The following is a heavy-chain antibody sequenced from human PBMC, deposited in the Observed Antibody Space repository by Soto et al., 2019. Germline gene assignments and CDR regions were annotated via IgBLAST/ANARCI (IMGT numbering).Heavy chain of an antibody. CDR2: IYWDDDK. CDR3: AHYSTTSSFDY. CDR1: GLSFRTRRMG. V-gene: IGHV2-5*02. J-gene: IGHJ4*02. Sequence: YRPTXVHPTQTSTLPRPGSGLSFRTRRMGVGWIRQPPGKALEWLALIYWDDDKRYSPSLKRRLTITKDTSKNQVVLTMTNMEPVDTARYYCAHYSTTSSFDYWGQRTRVAVSS. D-gene: IGHD6-13*01.